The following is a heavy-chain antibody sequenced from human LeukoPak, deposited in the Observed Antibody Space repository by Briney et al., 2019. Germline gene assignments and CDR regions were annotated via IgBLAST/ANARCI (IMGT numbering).Heavy chain of an antibody. CDR3: AKVVGDSYYYYYMDV. Sequence: GGSLRLSCAASGFTFSSYAMSWVRQAPGKGLEWVSAISGSGGSTYYADSAKGRFTISRDNSKNTLYLQMNSLRGEDTAVYYCAKVVGDSYYYYYMDVWGKGTTVTVSS. CDR2: ISGSGGST. V-gene: IGHV3-23*01. J-gene: IGHJ6*03. CDR1: GFTFSSYA. D-gene: IGHD1-26*01.